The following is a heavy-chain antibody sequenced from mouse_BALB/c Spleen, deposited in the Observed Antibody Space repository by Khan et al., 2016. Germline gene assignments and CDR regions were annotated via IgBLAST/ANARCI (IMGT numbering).Heavy chain of an antibody. CDR1: GDSITSGY. Sequence: EVQLQESGPSLVKLSQTLSLTCSVTGDSITSGYWNWIRKFPGNKLEYMGYISHSGSTYYNPSLKSRISITRDTSKNQYYLQLNSVTTEDTATYYCARYGGSTYVRGMDYWGQGTSVTVS. D-gene: IGHD1-1*01. J-gene: IGHJ4*01. V-gene: IGHV3-8*02. CDR3: ARYGGSTYVRGMDY. CDR2: ISHSGST.